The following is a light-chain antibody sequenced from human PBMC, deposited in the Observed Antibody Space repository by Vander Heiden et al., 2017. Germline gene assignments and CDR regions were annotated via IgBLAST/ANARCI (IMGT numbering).Light chain of an antibody. J-gene: IGLJ2*01. V-gene: IGLV3-25*03. Sequence: SHELTQPPSVSVSPGQTARLTCSGDALPKQYAYWYQQKPGQPPVLVIYKDSERPSGIPERFSGSSSGTTVTLTISGVQAEDEADYYCQSADSSGTHVVFGGGTKLTVL. CDR2: KDS. CDR1: ALPKQY. CDR3: QSADSSGTHVV.